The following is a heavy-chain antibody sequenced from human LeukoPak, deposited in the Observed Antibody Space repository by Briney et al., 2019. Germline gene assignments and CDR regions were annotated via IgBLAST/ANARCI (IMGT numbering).Heavy chain of an antibody. V-gene: IGHV3-9*01. CDR2: ISWNSGSI. CDR3: AKGSRDGYNIDY. D-gene: IGHD5-24*01. CDR1: GFTFDDYA. Sequence: PGGSLRLSCAASGFTFDDYAMHWVRQAPGKGLEWVSGISWNSGSIGYADSVKGRFTISGDNAKNSLYLQMNSLRAEDTALYYCAKGSRDGYNIDYWGQGTLVTVSS. J-gene: IGHJ4*02.